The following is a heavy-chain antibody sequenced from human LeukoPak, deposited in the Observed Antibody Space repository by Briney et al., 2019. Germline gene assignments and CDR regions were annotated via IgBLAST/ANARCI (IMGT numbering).Heavy chain of an antibody. V-gene: IGHV1-2*02. D-gene: IGHD4-17*01. CDR3: ARVDITTVTTSFNY. CDR2: INPNSGGT. CDR1: GYTFTGYY. Sequence: ASVKVSCKASGYTFTGYYMHWVRQAPGQGLEWMGWINPNSGGTNYAQKFQGRVTMTRDTSISTAYMELSRLRSDDTAVYYCARVDITTVTTSFNYWGQGTLVTVSS. J-gene: IGHJ4*02.